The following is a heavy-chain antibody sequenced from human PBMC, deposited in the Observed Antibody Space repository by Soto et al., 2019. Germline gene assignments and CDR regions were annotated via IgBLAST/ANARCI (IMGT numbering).Heavy chain of an antibody. D-gene: IGHD3-3*01. J-gene: IGHJ6*02. CDR3: VSLSDYYYGMDV. V-gene: IGHV4-39*01. CDR1: GDSIIIDSFY. Sequence: SETLSLTCTVSGDSIIIDSFYWVWIRQAPGKGLEWIGSIHYSGTTYYSPSLESRVTISVDTSKNRFSLKVRSVTAADTAMYYCVSLSDYYYGMDVWGRGTTVTVSS. CDR2: IHYSGTT.